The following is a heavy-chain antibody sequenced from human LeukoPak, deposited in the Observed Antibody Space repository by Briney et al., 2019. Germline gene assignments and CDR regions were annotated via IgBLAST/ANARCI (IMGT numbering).Heavy chain of an antibody. V-gene: IGHV4-30-2*01. Sequence: PSQTLSLTCAVSDASISSGGYSWTWIRQPPGKGLEWIGYIYHSGRTYYNPSLKSRVTISVDRSKNQFSLKLSSVTVADTAVYYCARSLLGYDGSAYYGSGMDVWGQGTTVTVSS. D-gene: IGHD3-22*01. CDR3: ARSLLGYDGSAYYGSGMDV. CDR2: IYHSGRT. J-gene: IGHJ6*02. CDR1: DASISSGGYS.